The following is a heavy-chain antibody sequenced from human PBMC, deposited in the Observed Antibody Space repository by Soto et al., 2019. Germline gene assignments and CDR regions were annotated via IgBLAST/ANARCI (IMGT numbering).Heavy chain of an antibody. D-gene: IGHD2-15*01. CDR3: ATPLYCSGGSCPRNHYYYYGMDV. V-gene: IGHV3-23*01. J-gene: IGHJ6*02. Sequence: PGGSLRLSCAASGFTFSSYAMSWVRQAPGKGLEWVSAISGSGGSTYYADSVKGRFTISRDNSKNTLYLQMNSLRAEDTAVYYCATPLYCSGGSCPRNHYYYYGMDVWGQGTTVTVSS. CDR2: ISGSGGST. CDR1: GFTFSSYA.